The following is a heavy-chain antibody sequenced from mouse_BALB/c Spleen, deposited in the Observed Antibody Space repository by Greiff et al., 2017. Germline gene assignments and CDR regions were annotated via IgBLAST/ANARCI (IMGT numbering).Heavy chain of an antibody. CDR1: GFTFSDYG. Sequence: EVHLVESGGGLVQPGGSRKLSCAASGFTFSDYGMAWVRQAPGKGPEWVAFISNLAYSIYYADTVTGRFTISRENAKNTLYLEMSSLRSEDTAMYYCARGGGYGNFYFDYWGQGTTLTVSS. CDR3: ARGGGYGNFYFDY. V-gene: IGHV5-15*02. D-gene: IGHD2-10*02. J-gene: IGHJ2*01. CDR2: ISNLAYSI.